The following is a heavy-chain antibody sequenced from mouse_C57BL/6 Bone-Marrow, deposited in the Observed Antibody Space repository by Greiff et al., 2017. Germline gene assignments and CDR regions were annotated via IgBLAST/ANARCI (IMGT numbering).Heavy chain of an antibody. V-gene: IGHV14-4*01. CDR1: GFNIKDDY. Sequence: EVKLMESGAELVRPGASVKLSCTASGFNIKDDYMHWVQQRPEQSLEWIGWIDPENGDTEYASKVQGKATITADTSSNTSYLQLSSLTAEDTAVYYRTTPDYDGHYWGQGTTLTGSS. CDR2: IDPENGDT. J-gene: IGHJ2*01. D-gene: IGHD2-3*01. CDR3: TTPDYDGHY.